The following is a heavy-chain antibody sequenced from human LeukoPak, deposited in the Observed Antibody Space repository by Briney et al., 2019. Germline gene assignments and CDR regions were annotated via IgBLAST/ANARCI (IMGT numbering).Heavy chain of an antibody. CDR3: ARPSSSWYYY. CDR1: GFTFSSYA. J-gene: IGHJ4*02. V-gene: IGHV3-53*01. D-gene: IGHD6-13*01. CDR2: IYSGGST. Sequence: GGSLRLSYAASGFTFSSYAMSWVRQAPGKGLEWVSVIYSGGSTYYADSVKGRFTISRDNSKNTLYLQMNSLRAEDTAVYYCARPSSSWYYYWGQGTLVTVSS.